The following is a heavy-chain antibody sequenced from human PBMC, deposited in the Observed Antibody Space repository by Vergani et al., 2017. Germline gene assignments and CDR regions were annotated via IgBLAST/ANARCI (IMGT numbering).Heavy chain of an antibody. D-gene: IGHD6-19*01. CDR3: ARDPYNIAVAGTRYYYGMDV. Sequence: QVQLVQSGAEVKKPGASVKVSCKVSGYTLTELSMHWVRQAPGKGLEWVAVISYDGSNKYYADSVKGRFTISRDNSKNTLYLQMNSLRAEDTAVYYCARDPYNIAVAGTRYYYGMDVWGQGTTVTVSS. CDR2: ISYDGSNK. J-gene: IGHJ6*02. CDR1: GYTLTELS. V-gene: IGHV3-33*05.